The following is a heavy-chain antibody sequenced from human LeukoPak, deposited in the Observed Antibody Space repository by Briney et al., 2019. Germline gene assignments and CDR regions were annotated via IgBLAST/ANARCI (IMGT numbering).Heavy chain of an antibody. D-gene: IGHD6-19*01. J-gene: IGHJ2*01. Sequence: TSETLSLTCTVSGGSISSYYWSWIRQPPGKGLEWIGYIYYSGSTNYNPSLKSRVTISVDTSKNQFSLKLSSVTAADTAVYYCARRAYSRGWYTGDWYFDLWGRGTLVTVSS. CDR1: GGSISSYY. V-gene: IGHV4-59*08. CDR3: ARRAYSRGWYTGDWYFDL. CDR2: IYYSGST.